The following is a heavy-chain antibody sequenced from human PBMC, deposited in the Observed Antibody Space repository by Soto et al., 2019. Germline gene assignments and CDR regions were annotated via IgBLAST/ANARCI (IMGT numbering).Heavy chain of an antibody. Sequence: VQLLESGGGLVQPGGSLRLSCAASGFIFSTFAMSWVRQAPGKGLEWVSGLSGGGGSTYYADSVKGRFTISRDNSKNTLYLQMNSLRAEDTAVYYCAKDVVVVPAAYWYFDLWGRGTPVTVSS. V-gene: IGHV3-23*01. CDR3: AKDVVVVPAAYWYFDL. CDR2: LSGGGGST. J-gene: IGHJ2*01. CDR1: GFIFSTFA. D-gene: IGHD2-2*01.